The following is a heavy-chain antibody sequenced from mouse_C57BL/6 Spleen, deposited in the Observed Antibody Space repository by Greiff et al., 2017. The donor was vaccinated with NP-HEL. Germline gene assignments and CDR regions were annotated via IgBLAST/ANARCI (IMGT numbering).Heavy chain of an antibody. CDR3: ARKGITTESMDY. D-gene: IGHD1-1*01. Sequence: QVQLQQPGAELVMPGASVKLSCKASGYTFTSYWMHWVKQRPGQGLEWIGEIDPSDSYTNYNQKFKGKSTLTVDKSSSTAYMQLSSLTSEDSAVYYCARKGITTESMDYWGQGTSVTVSS. J-gene: IGHJ4*01. CDR2: IDPSDSYT. CDR1: GYTFTSYW. V-gene: IGHV1-69*01.